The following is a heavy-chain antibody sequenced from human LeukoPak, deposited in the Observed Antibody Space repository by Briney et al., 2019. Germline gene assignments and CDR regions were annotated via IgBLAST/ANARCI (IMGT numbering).Heavy chain of an antibody. D-gene: IGHD1-14*01. Sequence: GGSLRLSCAASGFTFSSYSMNWVRQAPGKGLEWVSSISSSSSYIYYADSVKGRFTISRDNAKNSLYLQMNSLRAEDTAVYYCARNPTLEDAFDIWGQGTMVTVSS. CDR3: ARNPTLEDAFDI. V-gene: IGHV3-21*01. CDR1: GFTFSSYS. J-gene: IGHJ3*02. CDR2: ISSSSSYI.